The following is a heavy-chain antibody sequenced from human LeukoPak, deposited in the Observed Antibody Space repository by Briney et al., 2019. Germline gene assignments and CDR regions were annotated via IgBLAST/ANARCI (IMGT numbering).Heavy chain of an antibody. V-gene: IGHV4-59*01. CDR3: ARGAGYYDTIDY. CDR2: IYYSGST. CDR1: GGSISSYY. Sequence: SETLSLTCTVSGGSISSYYWSRIRQPPGKGLEWIGYIYYSGSTNYNPSLKSRVTISVDTSKNQFSLKLSSVTAADTAVYYCARGAGYYDTIDYWGQGTLVTVSS. J-gene: IGHJ4*02. D-gene: IGHD3-22*01.